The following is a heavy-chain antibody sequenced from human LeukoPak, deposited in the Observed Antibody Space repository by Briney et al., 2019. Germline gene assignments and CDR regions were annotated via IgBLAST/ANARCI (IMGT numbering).Heavy chain of an antibody. V-gene: IGHV3-33*01. CDR2: IWYDGSNK. D-gene: IGHD1-14*01. CDR3: ARDKGNHPYNWCDP. Sequence: PGRSLRLSCAASGFTFNNYAMHWVRQAPGKGLEWVTTIWYDGSNKYYGDSVKGRFTISIDNSKSTLYLQMNSLRAEDTAVYYCARDKGNHPYNWCDPWGQGTLVTVSS. J-gene: IGHJ5*02. CDR1: GFTFNNYA.